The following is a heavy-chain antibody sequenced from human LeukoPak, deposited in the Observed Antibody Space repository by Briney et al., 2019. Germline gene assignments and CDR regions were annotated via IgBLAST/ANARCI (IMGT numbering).Heavy chain of an antibody. Sequence: PSETLSLTCTVSGGSLSSGSYYWSWIRQPAGPGLEWIGRIYTSGSTNYNPSLKSRVTISVDTSKNQFSLKLSSVTAADTAVYYCARYYYGMDVWGQGTTVTVSS. V-gene: IGHV4-61*02. CDR1: GGSLSSGSYY. CDR3: ARYYYGMDV. CDR2: IYTSGST. J-gene: IGHJ6*02.